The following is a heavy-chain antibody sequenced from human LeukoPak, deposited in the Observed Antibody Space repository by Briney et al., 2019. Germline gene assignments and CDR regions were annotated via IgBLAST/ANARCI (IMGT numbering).Heavy chain of an antibody. CDR2: INPNSGGT. J-gene: IGHJ6*03. CDR1: GYTFTGYY. V-gene: IGHV1-2*02. D-gene: IGHD3-22*01. CDR3: ARDPIIVNQGYYYYYMDV. Sequence: ASVKVSCKASGYTFTGYYMHWVRQAPGQGLEWMGWINPNSGGTNYAQKFQGRVTMTRDTSISTAYMELSRLRSDDTAVYYCARDPIIVNQGYYYYYMDVWGKGTTVTVSS.